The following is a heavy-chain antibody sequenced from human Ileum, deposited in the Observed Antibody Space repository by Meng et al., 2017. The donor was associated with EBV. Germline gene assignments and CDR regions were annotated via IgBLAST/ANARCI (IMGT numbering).Heavy chain of an antibody. D-gene: IGHD6-6*01. CDR1: GDSMGGPNW. Sequence: VHLGQPGPGPGMPSGTLSVTCTVSGDSMGGPNWWHWVRQAPGEGLEWIGEIYHTGSTNYNPSLKSRVSMSVDQSRNQFSMRLTSVTAADTAVYFCAREVSNSSSWGSFDYWGQGALVTVSS. J-gene: IGHJ4*02. CDR3: AREVSNSSSWGSFDY. V-gene: IGHV4-4*02. CDR2: IYHTGST.